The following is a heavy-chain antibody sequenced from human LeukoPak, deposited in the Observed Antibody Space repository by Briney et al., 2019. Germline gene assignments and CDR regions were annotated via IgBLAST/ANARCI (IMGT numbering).Heavy chain of an antibody. CDR2: ISSSSSTI. Sequence: QPGGSLRLSCAASGFTFSSYSMNWVRQAPGKGLEWVSYISSSSSTIYYADSMKGRFTISRDNAKNSLYLQMNSLRAEDTAVYYCARDGAQDCFDYWGQGTLVTVSS. J-gene: IGHJ4*02. V-gene: IGHV3-48*01. CDR3: ARDGAQDCFDY. CDR1: GFTFSSYS. D-gene: IGHD4/OR15-4a*01.